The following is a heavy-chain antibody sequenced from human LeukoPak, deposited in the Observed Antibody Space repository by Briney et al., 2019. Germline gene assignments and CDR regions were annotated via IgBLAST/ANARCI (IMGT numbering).Heavy chain of an antibody. CDR2: IHRSGRT. CDR3: ARHVCHRDGNKRSVEH. CDR1: GDSISSSDYC. J-gene: IGHJ1*01. Sequence: PSETLSLTCIVSGDSISSSDYCWAWLRQPPGKGLVWIASIHRSGRTYYNPSLKRRVTISVDPSRNHFSLMLSSVSVAGTAVYHCARHVCHRDGNKRSVEHWGQGTLVTVSS. D-gene: IGHD4-23*01. V-gene: IGHV4-39*01.